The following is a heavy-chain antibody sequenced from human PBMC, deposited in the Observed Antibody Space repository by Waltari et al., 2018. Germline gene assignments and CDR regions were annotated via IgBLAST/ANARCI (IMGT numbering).Heavy chain of an antibody. V-gene: IGHV4-4*07. CDR2: IYATGST. J-gene: IGHJ6*03. CDR1: GGSISTYY. CDR3: ARLPYNNIYFYYYMDV. Sequence: VQLQESGPGLVKPSETLSLTCTVSGGSISTYYWSWIRQPAGKGLGWIGRIYATGSTNYNPSLKSRVTMSVDTSKNQFSLKLSSVTAADTAVYYCARLPYNNIYFYYYMDVWGKGTTVTVSS. D-gene: IGHD3-10*01.